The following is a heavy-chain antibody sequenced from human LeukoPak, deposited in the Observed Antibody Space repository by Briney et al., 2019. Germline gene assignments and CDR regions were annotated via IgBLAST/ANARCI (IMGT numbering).Heavy chain of an antibody. V-gene: IGHV4-59*01. Sequence: SETLSLTCTVSGASISGYYWSWLRQPPGKGLEWIGYIYYIGSTNYNPSLKSRVTISVDTSKNPFSLKLSSVTAADTAMYYCARERVIGAGDYFDYWGQGTLVTVSS. CDR3: ARERVIGAGDYFDY. CDR1: GASISGYY. CDR2: IYYIGST. D-gene: IGHD3-16*02. J-gene: IGHJ4*02.